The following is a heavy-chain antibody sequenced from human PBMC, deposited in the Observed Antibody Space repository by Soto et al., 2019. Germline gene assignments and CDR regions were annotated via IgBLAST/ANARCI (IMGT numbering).Heavy chain of an antibody. CDR2: ISYDGSNK. CDR1: GFTFSSYG. J-gene: IGHJ6*02. D-gene: IGHD5-18*01. Sequence: QVQLVESGGGVVQPGRSLRLSCAASGFTFSSYGMHWVRQAPGKGLEWVAVISYDGSNKYYADSVKGRFTISRDNSKNTLYLQMNSLRAEDTAVYYCAKSVQLWGSGMDVWGQGTTVTVSS. CDR3: AKSVQLWGSGMDV. V-gene: IGHV3-30*18.